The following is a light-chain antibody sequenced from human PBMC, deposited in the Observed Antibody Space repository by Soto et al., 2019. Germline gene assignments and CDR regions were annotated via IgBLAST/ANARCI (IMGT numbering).Light chain of an antibody. CDR2: KAS. Sequence: DIQMTQSPSTLSASVGDRVTITCRASQSINTWLAWYQQKPGKAPKLLISKASGLERGVPSRFSGSGSGTEFTLIISSLQPDDLATYYCQQYNTYPWTFGQGTEV. J-gene: IGKJ1*01. CDR1: QSINTW. V-gene: IGKV1-5*03. CDR3: QQYNTYPWT.